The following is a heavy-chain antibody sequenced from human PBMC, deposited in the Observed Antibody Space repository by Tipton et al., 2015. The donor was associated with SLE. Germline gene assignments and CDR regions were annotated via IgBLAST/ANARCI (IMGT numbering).Heavy chain of an antibody. D-gene: IGHD3-16*01. Sequence: TLSLTCTVSGASITSGTYYWSWIRQPAGKGLEWIGYISKSGRTHYNPSLQSRLTMSLDTSKNQFSLKMTSMTAADTALYFCVRDGATPYEYVWGRPPDYYMDVWGKGSTVTVSS. V-gene: IGHV4-31*03. CDR3: VRDGATPYEYVWGRPPDYYMDV. CDR2: ISKSGRT. CDR1: GASITSGTYY. J-gene: IGHJ6*03.